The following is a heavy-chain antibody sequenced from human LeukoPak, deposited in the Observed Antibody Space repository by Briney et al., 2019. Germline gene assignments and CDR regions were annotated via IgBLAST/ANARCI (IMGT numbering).Heavy chain of an antibody. CDR1: GFTFDDYG. CDR2: IKEDGSET. CDR3: ARQRGGSYYFDY. Sequence: GGSLRLSCAASGFTFDDYGMSWVRQAPGKGLEWVANIKEDGSETSYVDSVKGRFTISRDNAKNSLYLQMNSLRDEDTAVYYCARQRGGSYYFDYWGQGTLVTVSS. V-gene: IGHV3-7*01. J-gene: IGHJ4*02. D-gene: IGHD1-26*01.